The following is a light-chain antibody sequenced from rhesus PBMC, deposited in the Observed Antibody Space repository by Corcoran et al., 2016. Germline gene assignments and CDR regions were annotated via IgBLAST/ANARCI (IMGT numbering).Light chain of an antibody. CDR3: QKYSSSPFT. CDR1: QSVSSY. Sequence: QVILTQSPATLSLSPGERATLSCRASQSVSSYLAWYQQKPGQAPRLLLYGASSRATGIPDRFSGRGYGTEFTLTISSLEPEDFAVYYCQKYSSSPFTFGPGTKLDIK. J-gene: IGKJ3*01. CDR2: GAS. V-gene: IGKV3-53*01.